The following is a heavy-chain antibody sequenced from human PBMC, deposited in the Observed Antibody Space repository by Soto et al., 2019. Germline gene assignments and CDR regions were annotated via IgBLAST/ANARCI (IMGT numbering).Heavy chain of an antibody. V-gene: IGHV1-69*01. CDR1: GGTFGSYA. J-gene: IGHJ6*02. CDR2: IIPIPGTA. CDR3: ARSQGSSTSLEIYYYYYYGMDV. Sequence: QVQLVQSGAEVKKPGSSVKVSCQASGGTFGSYAISWVRQAPGQGLEWMGGIIPIPGTANYAQKFQGRVTMAADETTSKAYMEQSSLRSEDTAVYYCARSQGSSTSLEIYYYYYYGMDVGGQGTTVTVSS. D-gene: IGHD2-2*01.